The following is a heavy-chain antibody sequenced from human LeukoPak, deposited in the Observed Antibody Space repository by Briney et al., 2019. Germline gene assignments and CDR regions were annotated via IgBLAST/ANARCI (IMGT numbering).Heavy chain of an antibody. CDR1: GFNFTAFW. V-gene: IGHV3-21*01. J-gene: IGHJ6*02. Sequence: GGSLRLSCAASGFNFTAFWMSWVRQTPEKGLEWVSSISSSSSYIYYADSVKGRFTISRDNAKNSLYLQMNSLRAEDTAVYYCARDAGYCSGGSCYLYDYYYGMDVWGQGTTVTVSS. CDR3: ARDAGYCSGGSCYLYDYYYGMDV. D-gene: IGHD2-15*01. CDR2: ISSSSSYI.